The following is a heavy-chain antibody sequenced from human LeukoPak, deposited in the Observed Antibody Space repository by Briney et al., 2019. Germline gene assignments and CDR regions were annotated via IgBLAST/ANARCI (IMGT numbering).Heavy chain of an antibody. D-gene: IGHD1-14*01. CDR3: TRYNNDHFDY. Sequence: QPGRSLRLSCAGSGFTFGGYGMHWFRQTPGKGLEWVAVIAYDGSRAFYADSVKGRFTISRGNSKNTMSVQTDDLRAEDTAVYYCTRYNNDHFDYWGQGTLVTVSS. V-gene: IGHV3-33*01. CDR2: IAYDGSRA. J-gene: IGHJ4*02. CDR1: GFTFGGYG.